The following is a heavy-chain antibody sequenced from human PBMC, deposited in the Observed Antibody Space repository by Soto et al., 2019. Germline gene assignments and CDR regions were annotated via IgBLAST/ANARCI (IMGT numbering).Heavy chain of an antibody. CDR2: LYDLDGT. Sequence: DVQLVASGGGLIQPGESLRLSCEAFGFTVSGKKYVAWVRQAPGKGLEWVSALYDLDGTYYADSVKGRFTTSSDSSRTTVYLQMSSPRPDDTAVYSCATWHLQEHAYDIWGQGTMVTVSS. V-gene: IGHV3-53*01. D-gene: IGHD1-1*01. CDR3: ATWHLQEHAYDI. J-gene: IGHJ3*02. CDR1: GFTVSGKKY.